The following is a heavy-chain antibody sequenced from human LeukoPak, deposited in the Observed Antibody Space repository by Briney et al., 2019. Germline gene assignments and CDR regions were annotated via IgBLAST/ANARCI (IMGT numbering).Heavy chain of an antibody. J-gene: IGHJ2*01. Sequence: PGGSLRLSCAASGFTFSIYSMNWVRQAPGKGLEWVSYVSNSSSTIYYADSVKGRFTISRDNAKNSLYLQMNSLRAEDTAVYYCARYWILEWLEGYFDLWGRGTLVTVSS. V-gene: IGHV3-48*01. CDR1: GFTFSIYS. CDR3: ARYWILEWLEGYFDL. D-gene: IGHD3-3*01. CDR2: VSNSSSTI.